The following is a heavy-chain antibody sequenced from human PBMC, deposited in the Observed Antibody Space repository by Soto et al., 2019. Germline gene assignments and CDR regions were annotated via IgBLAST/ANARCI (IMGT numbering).Heavy chain of an antibody. CDR3: ARGFFPDTAMAVLVY. Sequence: GASVKVSCKASGYTFTGYYMHWVRQAPGQGLEWMGWINPNSGGTNYAQKFQGWVTMTRDTSISTAYMELSRLRSDDTAVYYCARGFFPDTAMAVLVYWGQGTLVTVSS. J-gene: IGHJ4*02. V-gene: IGHV1-2*04. CDR2: INPNSGGT. D-gene: IGHD5-18*01. CDR1: GYTFTGYY.